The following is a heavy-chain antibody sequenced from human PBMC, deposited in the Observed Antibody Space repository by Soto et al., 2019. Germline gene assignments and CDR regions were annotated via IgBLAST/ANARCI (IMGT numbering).Heavy chain of an antibody. V-gene: IGHV3-53*01. CDR2: IYIAGST. Sequence: EVHLVESGGGLIQPGGSLRLSCAASDFTVSGNSVSWVRQAPGKGLEWVSVIYIAGSTYYADSVKGRFTISRDNSKNTLYLQMNNLRADATAVYYCARGMYNWFDPWGQGTVVTVSS. CDR1: DFTVSGNS. CDR3: ARGMYNWFDP. J-gene: IGHJ5*02.